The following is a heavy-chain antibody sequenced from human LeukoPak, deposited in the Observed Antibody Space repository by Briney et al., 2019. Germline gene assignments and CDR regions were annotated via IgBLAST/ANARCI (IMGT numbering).Heavy chain of an antibody. CDR2: IYHSGST. V-gene: IGHV4-4*02. CDR1: GGSNSSSNW. J-gene: IGHJ5*02. CDR3: ARWEPYYYDSSGYGWFDP. Sequence: SETLSLTCAVSGGSNSSSNWWSWVRQPPGKGLEWIGEIYHSGSTNYNPSLKSRVTVSVDKSKNQFSLKLSSVTAADTAVYYCARWEPYYYDSSGYGWFDPWGQGTLVTVSS. D-gene: IGHD3-22*01.